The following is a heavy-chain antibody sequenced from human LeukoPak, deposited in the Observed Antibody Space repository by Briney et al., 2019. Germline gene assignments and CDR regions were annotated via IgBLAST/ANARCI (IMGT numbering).Heavy chain of an antibody. D-gene: IGHD6-13*01. V-gene: IGHV3-30*18. J-gene: IGHJ4*02. Sequence: PGRSLRLSCAASEFTFSTYGMHWVRQAPGKGLEWVAVISYDGSYKFYADSVKGRFTISRDNSKSTLYLQMNSLRAEDTAVYYCAKDRYSGLNTIDYWGQGTLVTVS. CDR1: EFTFSTYG. CDR3: AKDRYSGLNTIDY. CDR2: ISYDGSYK.